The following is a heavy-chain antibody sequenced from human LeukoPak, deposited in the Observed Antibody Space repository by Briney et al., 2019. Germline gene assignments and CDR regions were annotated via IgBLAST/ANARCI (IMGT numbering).Heavy chain of an antibody. Sequence: ASVKVSCKASGYTFTSYGISWVRQAPGQGLEWMGWISAYNGDTNYAQKLQGRVTMTTDTFTSTAYMGLRSLRSDDTAVYYCARGGPAPHRITLIVVASSTDAFDIWGQGTMVTVSS. V-gene: IGHV1-18*01. CDR2: ISAYNGDT. J-gene: IGHJ3*02. CDR1: GYTFTSYG. CDR3: ARGGPAPHRITLIVVASSTDAFDI. D-gene: IGHD3-22*01.